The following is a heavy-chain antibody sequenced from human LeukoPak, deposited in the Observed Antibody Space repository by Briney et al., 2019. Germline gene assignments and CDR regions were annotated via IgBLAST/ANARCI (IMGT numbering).Heavy chain of an antibody. J-gene: IGHJ6*02. D-gene: IGHD5-12*01. CDR1: GGTFSSYA. V-gene: IGHV1-69*04. CDR3: ARDLEPIVATILGSYYGMDV. CDR2: IIPILGIA. Sequence: SVKVSCKASGGTFSSYAISWVRQAPGQGLEWMGRIIPILGIANYAQKFQGRATITADKSTSTAYMELSSLRSEDTAVYYCARDLEPIVATILGSYYGMDVWGQGTTVTVSS.